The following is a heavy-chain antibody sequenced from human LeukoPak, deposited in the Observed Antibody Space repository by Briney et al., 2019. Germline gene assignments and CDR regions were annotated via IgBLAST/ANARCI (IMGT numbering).Heavy chain of an antibody. V-gene: IGHV4-39*01. CDR1: GDSIATSSYY. Sequence: SETLSLTCTVSGDSIATSSYYWGWIRQPPGKGLEWIGTIYYTGTTYYNPSLKSRVTIFVDTSKNHFYLKLTSVTAADTAVYFCARHLRYYGSVLIWGRGALVTVSS. J-gene: IGHJ4*02. CDR2: IYYTGTT. D-gene: IGHD3-10*01. CDR3: ARHLRYYGSVLI.